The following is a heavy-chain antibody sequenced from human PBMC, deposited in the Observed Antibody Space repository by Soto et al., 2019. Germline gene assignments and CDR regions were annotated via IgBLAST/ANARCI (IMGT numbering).Heavy chain of an antibody. Sequence: QVQLVQSGAEVKKPGASVKVSCKASGYTFTAYYMHWLRQAPGQGLEWMGWINPNSGGTNYAQRFQGRVTVTNDKSISTTYMELSSLGSDDTAVCYCARGDFDRSGNYNAGWFAPWGQGTLVTVSS. D-gene: IGHD3-22*01. CDR3: ARGDFDRSGNYNAGWFAP. V-gene: IGHV1-2*02. CDR1: GYTFTAYY. J-gene: IGHJ5*02. CDR2: INPNSGGT.